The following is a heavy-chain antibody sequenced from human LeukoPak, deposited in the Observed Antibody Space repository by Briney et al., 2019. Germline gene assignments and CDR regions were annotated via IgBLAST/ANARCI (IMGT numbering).Heavy chain of an antibody. D-gene: IGHD2-15*01. V-gene: IGHV4-34*01. Sequence: SETPSLTCADSGGSFSDYYWSWIRQPPGKGLEWIGEINHSGSTNYNPSLKSRVTISVDTSKNQFSLKLSSVTAADTAVYYCARGHCSGGSCYWGYYFDYWGQGTLVTVSS. CDR1: GGSFSDYY. CDR3: ARGHCSGGSCYWGYYFDY. J-gene: IGHJ4*02. CDR2: INHSGST.